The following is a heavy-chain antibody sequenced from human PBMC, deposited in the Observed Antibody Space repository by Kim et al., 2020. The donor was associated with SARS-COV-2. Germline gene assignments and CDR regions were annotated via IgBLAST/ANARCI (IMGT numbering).Heavy chain of an antibody. CDR2: ISSSGSTI. D-gene: IGHD5-18*01. CDR3: ARDGGYSYLRPRSYGMDV. Sequence: GGSLRLSCAASGFTFSSYEMNWVRQAPGKGLEWVSYISSSGSTIYYADSVKGRFTISRDNAKNSLYLQMNSLRAEDTAVYYCARDGGYSYLRPRSYGMDVWAQGTTVTVSS. J-gene: IGHJ6*02. CDR1: GFTFSSYE. V-gene: IGHV3-48*03.